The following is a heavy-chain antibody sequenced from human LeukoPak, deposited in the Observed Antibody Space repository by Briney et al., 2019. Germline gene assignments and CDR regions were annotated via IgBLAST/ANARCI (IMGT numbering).Heavy chain of an antibody. Sequence: PGGSLRLSCAASGFTLSTYAMSWVRQTPGKGLEWVAATSSSDAGTYYADSVKGRFTISRDNSKNTLYLQMNSLRAEDTAVYYCAKEPRWGSGSYNNWFDPWGQGTLVTVSS. CDR3: AKEPRWGSGSYNNWFDP. V-gene: IGHV3-23*01. CDR1: GFTLSTYA. J-gene: IGHJ5*02. D-gene: IGHD3-10*01. CDR2: TSSSDAGT.